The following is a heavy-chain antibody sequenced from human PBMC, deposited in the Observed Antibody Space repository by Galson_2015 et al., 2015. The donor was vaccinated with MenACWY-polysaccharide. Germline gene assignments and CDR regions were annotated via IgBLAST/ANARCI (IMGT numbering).Heavy chain of an antibody. CDR1: GFTFSSYA. V-gene: IGHV3-23*01. Sequence: SLRLSCAASGFTFSSYAMSWVRQAPGKGLEWVSTIRGSGGSTYYADSVKGRFTISRDNSKNTLYLQMNSLRAEATAVYYCAKELSLGVSGNSGDYWGQGTLVTVSS. CDR2: IRGSGGST. CDR3: AKELSLGVSGNSGDY. J-gene: IGHJ4*02. D-gene: IGHD6-19*01.